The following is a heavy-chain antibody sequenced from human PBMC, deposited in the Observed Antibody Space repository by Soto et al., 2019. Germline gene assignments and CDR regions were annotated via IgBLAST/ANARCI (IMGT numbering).Heavy chain of an antibody. V-gene: IGHV3-15*07. CDR2: IKSKADGGTG. CDR3: TTELTVIGGALY. D-gene: IGHD2-21*01. J-gene: IGHJ4*02. Sequence: EVQLVESRGGLVKPGGSLRLSCAASGFPFTNAWMHWVRHAPGKVLEWVGRIKSKADGGTGDYAAPVKGRFTISRDDSESTLYLQMSSLKTEDTAVYYCTTELTVIGGALYWGQGTLVTVSS. CDR1: GFPFTNAW.